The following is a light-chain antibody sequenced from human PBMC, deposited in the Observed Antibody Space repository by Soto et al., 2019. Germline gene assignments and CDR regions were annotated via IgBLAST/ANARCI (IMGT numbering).Light chain of an antibody. Sequence: QSVLTQPASVSGSPGQSITISCTGTSSDVGGYNYVSWYQQHPGEAPKLMIYQVTNRPSGVSNRFSGSKSGNTASLTISGLQAEDESDYYCSSYTSRSAFVVFGGGTKLTVL. CDR1: SSDVGGYNY. CDR3: SSYTSRSAFVV. CDR2: QVT. J-gene: IGLJ2*01. V-gene: IGLV2-14*01.